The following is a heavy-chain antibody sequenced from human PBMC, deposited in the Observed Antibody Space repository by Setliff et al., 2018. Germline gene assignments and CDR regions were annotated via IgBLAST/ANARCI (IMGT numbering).Heavy chain of an antibody. CDR1: GGTFTYYY. J-gene: IGHJ4*02. D-gene: IGHD6-6*01. CDR3: ARGRNIAARLLDS. V-gene: IGHV4-34*01. Sequence: PSETLSLTCAASGGTFTYYYWTWIRQSPAKGLEWIGEISPGGSTIYNPSLRSRVTISIDTSKDQFSLKLISMTAADTAVYYCARGRNIAARLLDSWGQGTLVTVSS. CDR2: ISPGGST.